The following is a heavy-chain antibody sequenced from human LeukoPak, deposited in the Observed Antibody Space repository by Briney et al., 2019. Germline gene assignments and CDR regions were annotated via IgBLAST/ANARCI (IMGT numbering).Heavy chain of an antibody. CDR2: IIPIFGTA. CDR3: ARVLDQLGDAFDI. Sequence: ASVKVSCKASGGTFSSYAISWVRQAPGQGLEWMGGIIPIFGTANYAQKFQGRVTITADESTSTAYMELSSLRSEDTAVYYCARVLDQLGDAFDIWGQGSMVTVSS. V-gene: IGHV1-69*13. CDR1: GGTFSSYA. D-gene: IGHD7-27*01. J-gene: IGHJ3*02.